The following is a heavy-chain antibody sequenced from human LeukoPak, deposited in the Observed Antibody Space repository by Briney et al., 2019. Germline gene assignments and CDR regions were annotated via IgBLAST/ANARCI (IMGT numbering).Heavy chain of an antibody. CDR1: GGSISSYY. Sequence: SSETLSLTCTVSGGSISSYYWSWIRQPPGKGLEWIGYIYYSGSTNYNPSLKSRVTISVDTSKNQFSLKLSSVTAADTAVYYCARLLGRPVYYYYYMDVWGKGTTVTISS. CDR2: IYYSGST. D-gene: IGHD3-10*01. V-gene: IGHV4-59*01. J-gene: IGHJ6*03. CDR3: ARLLGRPVYYYYYMDV.